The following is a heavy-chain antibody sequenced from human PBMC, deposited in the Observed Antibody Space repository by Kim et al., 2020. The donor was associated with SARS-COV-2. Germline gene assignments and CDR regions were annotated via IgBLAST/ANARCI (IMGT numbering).Heavy chain of an antibody. Sequence: ASVKVSCKASGYTFTSYASHWVRQAPGQGLEWMGWIDADNGNTKYSQHFQGRVTLTRDTSATTAYMELSSLRSEDTAVYYCARNEDYWGQGTLVTVSS. J-gene: IGHJ4*02. CDR1: GYTFTSYA. CDR2: IDADNGNT. V-gene: IGHV1-3*01. CDR3: ARNEDY.